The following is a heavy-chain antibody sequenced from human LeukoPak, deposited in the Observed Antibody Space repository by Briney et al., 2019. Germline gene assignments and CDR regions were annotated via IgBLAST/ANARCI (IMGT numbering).Heavy chain of an antibody. CDR2: IYHSGST. J-gene: IGHJ6*03. V-gene: IGHV4-4*02. CDR1: GGSISSSNW. Sequence: SETLSLTCAVSGGSISSSNWWSWVRQPPGKGLEWIGEIYHSGSTYYNPSLKSRVTMSVDTSKNQFSLNLSSVTAADTAVYYCAREAATEPHYYYYMDVWGKGTTVTVSS. CDR3: AREAATEPHYYYYMDV. D-gene: IGHD1-14*01.